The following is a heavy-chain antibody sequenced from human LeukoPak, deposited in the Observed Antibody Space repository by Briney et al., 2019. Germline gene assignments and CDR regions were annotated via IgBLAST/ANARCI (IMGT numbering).Heavy chain of an antibody. CDR2: ISHEGSKK. CDR3: AKSLTYCETSTGYYRMDV. V-gene: IGHV3-30*18. D-gene: IGHD3-9*01. J-gene: IGHJ6*02. CDR1: GFTFSSYG. Sequence: PGGALRHSCAPSGFTFSSYGMHWVRQARGKGRGWGAVISHEGSKKYYAHSVKGRFTISRDKSKITVYLQMNSLRAEDTAVYYCAKSLTYCETSTGYYRMDVWGQGATVTVSS.